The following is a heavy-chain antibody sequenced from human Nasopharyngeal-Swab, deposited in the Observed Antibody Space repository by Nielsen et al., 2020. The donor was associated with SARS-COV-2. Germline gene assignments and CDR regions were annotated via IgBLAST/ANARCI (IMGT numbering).Heavy chain of an antibody. Sequence: GESLKISCAASGFTFSDYYMSWIRQAPGKGLGWVSYISSSSSYTNYADSVKGRFTISRDNAKNSLYLQMNSLRAEDTAVYYCARDWRGRYFDYWGQGTLVTVSS. CDR2: ISSSSSYT. V-gene: IGHV3-11*05. CDR1: GFTFSDYY. CDR3: ARDWRGRYFDY. D-gene: IGHD3-10*01. J-gene: IGHJ4*02.